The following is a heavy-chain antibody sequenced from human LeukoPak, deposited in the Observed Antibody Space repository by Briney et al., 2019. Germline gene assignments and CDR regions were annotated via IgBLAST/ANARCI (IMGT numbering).Heavy chain of an antibody. CDR3: ARIQSRIIAARPGNPAFDY. D-gene: IGHD6-6*01. Sequence: ASVKSSCKAPGYTFTRYNISWVRQAPGQGLEWRGWISTYNVNTHYGQKLQGKVTMTTDTSTSTVYMEMKSLRSDDTAVYYCARIQSRIIAARPGNPAFDYWGRGTLVTVSS. CDR1: GYTFTRYN. J-gene: IGHJ4*02. V-gene: IGHV1-18*01. CDR2: ISTYNVNT.